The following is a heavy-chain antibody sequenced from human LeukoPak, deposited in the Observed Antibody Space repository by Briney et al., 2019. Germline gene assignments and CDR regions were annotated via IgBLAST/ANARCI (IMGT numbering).Heavy chain of an antibody. Sequence: GGSLRLSCAASGFTFSSYGMHWVRQAPGKGLEWVAVISYDGSNKYYADSVKGRFTISRDNSKNTLYLQMNSLRAEDTAVYYCVRDGSSWGNFDYWGQGTLVSVSS. V-gene: IGHV3-30*03. CDR3: VRDGSSWGNFDY. CDR1: GFTFSSYG. J-gene: IGHJ4*02. D-gene: IGHD7-27*01. CDR2: ISYDGSNK.